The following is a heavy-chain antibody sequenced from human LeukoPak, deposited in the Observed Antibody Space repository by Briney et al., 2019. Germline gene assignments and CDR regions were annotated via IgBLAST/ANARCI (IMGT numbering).Heavy chain of an antibody. CDR1: GGSISGYY. J-gene: IGHJ3*02. D-gene: IGHD4-17*01. V-gene: IGHV4-59*01. Sequence: PWETLSLTCTVSGGSISGYYWSWIRQPPGKGLECIGYIYYSGSTNYNPSLKSRVTISVDTSKNQFSLKLSSVTAADTAVYYCARDQADYGDYAVAFDIWGQGTMVTVSS. CDR3: ARDQADYGDYAVAFDI. CDR2: IYYSGST.